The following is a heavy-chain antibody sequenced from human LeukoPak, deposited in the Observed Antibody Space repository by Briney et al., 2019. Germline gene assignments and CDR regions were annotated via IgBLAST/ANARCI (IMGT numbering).Heavy chain of an antibody. CDR1: GFTFSSYG. CDR2: ISYDGSNK. D-gene: IGHD7-27*01. J-gene: IGHJ3*02. CDR3: AKSDGDWGAFDI. V-gene: IGHV3-30*18. Sequence: GGSLRLSCAASGFTFSSYGMHWVRQAPGKGLEWVAVISYDGSNKYYADSVKGRFTISRDNSKNTLYLQMNSLRAEDTAVYYCAKSDGDWGAFDIWGQGTMVTVSS.